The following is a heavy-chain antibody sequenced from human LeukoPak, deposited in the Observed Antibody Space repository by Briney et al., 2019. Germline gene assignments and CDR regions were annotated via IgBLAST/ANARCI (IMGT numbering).Heavy chain of an antibody. D-gene: IGHD3-10*01. CDR1: GYTFTGYY. J-gene: IGHJ4*02. Sequence: ASVKVSCKASGYTFTGYYMHWVRQAPGQGLEWMGWINPNSGGTNYAQKFQGRVTMTRDTSISTAYMELSRLRSDDTAVYYCARDAISRGIIDYWGQGALATVSS. CDR2: INPNSGGT. CDR3: ARDAISRGIIDY. V-gene: IGHV1-2*02.